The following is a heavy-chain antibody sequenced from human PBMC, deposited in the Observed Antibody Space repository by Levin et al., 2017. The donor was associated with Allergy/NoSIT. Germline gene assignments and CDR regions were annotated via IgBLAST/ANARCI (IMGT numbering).Heavy chain of an antibody. Sequence: GGSLRLSCVDSGFTFSSYAMHWVRQAPGKGLEWVAVIVHDGSRKFYADSVKGRFTISRDNSKNTLFLQMNSLRAEDTAVYYGARDVVTATGPLKFDDWGQGTLVTVSS. J-gene: IGHJ4*02. CDR3: ARDVVTATGPLKFDD. CDR2: IVHDGSRK. CDR1: GFTFSSYA. D-gene: IGHD3-9*01. V-gene: IGHV3-33*08.